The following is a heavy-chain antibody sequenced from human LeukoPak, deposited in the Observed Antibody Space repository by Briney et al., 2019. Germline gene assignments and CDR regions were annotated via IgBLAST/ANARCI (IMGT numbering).Heavy chain of an antibody. Sequence: QAGGSLRLSCAASGFTFSNYWMTWVRQAPGKGLEWVVNIKQDGSERNYVDSVKGRFTISRDNAKNSLYVQMNSLKVEDTAVYYCARGGSEMDYWGQGTLVTVSS. CDR1: GFTFSNYW. CDR3: ARGGSEMDY. V-gene: IGHV3-7*01. D-gene: IGHD3-10*01. CDR2: IKQDGSER. J-gene: IGHJ4*02.